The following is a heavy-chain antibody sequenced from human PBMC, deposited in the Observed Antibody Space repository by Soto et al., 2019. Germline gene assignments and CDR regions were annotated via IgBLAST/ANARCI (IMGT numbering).Heavy chain of an antibody. D-gene: IGHD6-13*01. V-gene: IGHV1-18*04. CDR1: GYTFTSYG. CDR3: ARGLIAGPTNFFGY. Sequence: AASVKVSCKASGYTFTSYGISWVRQAPGQGLEWMGWISAYNGNTNYAQKLQGRVTMTTDTSTSTAYMELRSLRSDDTAVYYCARGLIAGPTNFFGYWGQGTLVTVSS. CDR2: ISAYNGNT. J-gene: IGHJ4*02.